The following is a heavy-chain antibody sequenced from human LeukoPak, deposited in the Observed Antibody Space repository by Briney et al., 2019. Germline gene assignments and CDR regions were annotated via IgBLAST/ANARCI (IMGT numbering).Heavy chain of an antibody. J-gene: IGHJ4*02. Sequence: GWSLRLSCAASGFTFSSYAMSWVRQAPGKGLEWVSAISGSGGSTYYADSVKGRFTISRDNSKNTLYLQMNSLRAEDTAVYYCAKDYRPVPYYFDYWGQGTLVTVSS. CDR3: AKDYRPVPYYFDY. D-gene: IGHD2-2*01. CDR1: GFTFSSYA. V-gene: IGHV3-23*01. CDR2: ISGSGGST.